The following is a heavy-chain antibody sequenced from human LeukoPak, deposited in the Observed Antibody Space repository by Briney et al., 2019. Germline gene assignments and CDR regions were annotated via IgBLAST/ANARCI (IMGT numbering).Heavy chain of an antibody. CDR3: ARGGRAVAGSHGYLLNYYYYGMDV. V-gene: IGHV3-30*03. Sequence: GGSLRLSCAASGFTFSHYGLHWVRQAPGKGLEWVALISYDGGNKNYADSVRGRFTISRDNSKNTLYLQMNSLRAEDTAVYYCARGGRAVAGSHGYLLNYYYYGMDVWGQGTTVTVSS. CDR2: ISYDGGNK. J-gene: IGHJ6*02. D-gene: IGHD6-19*01. CDR1: GFTFSHYG.